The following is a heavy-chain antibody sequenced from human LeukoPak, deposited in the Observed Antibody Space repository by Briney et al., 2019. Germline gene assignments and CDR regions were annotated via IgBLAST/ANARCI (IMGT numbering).Heavy chain of an antibody. CDR2: ISSSSSTI. Sequence: GGSLRLSCAASGFTFSSYSMNWVRQAPGKGLEWVSYISSSSSTIYYADSVKGRFTISRDNAKNSLYLQMNSLRAEDTAVYYCARVGASGYDSSSPFDYWGQGTLVTVSS. J-gene: IGHJ4*02. D-gene: IGHD5-12*01. CDR3: ARVGASGYDSSSPFDY. CDR1: GFTFSSYS. V-gene: IGHV3-48*01.